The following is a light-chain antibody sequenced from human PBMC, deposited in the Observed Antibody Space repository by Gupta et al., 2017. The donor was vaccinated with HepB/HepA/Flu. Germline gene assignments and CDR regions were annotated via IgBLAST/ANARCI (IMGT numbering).Light chain of an antibody. CDR3: QQYKISPYT. CDR2: AAF. Sequence: DIQMTQSPSSLSAYVGDRVTITCRASQDISNSLAWFQQQPGKAPKSLIFAAFRLQSGVPSRFSGSRSGTDFTLTITSLQPEDFATYYCQQYKISPYTFGHGTKVD. V-gene: IGKV1-16*01. J-gene: IGKJ3*01. CDR1: QDISNS.